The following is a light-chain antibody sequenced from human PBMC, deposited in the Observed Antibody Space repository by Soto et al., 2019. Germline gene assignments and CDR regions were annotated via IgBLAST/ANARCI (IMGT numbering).Light chain of an antibody. CDR2: AVS. Sequence: DIQMTQSPSSLSASVGDRVTITCRASQSISGYLNWYQYKPGKAPNLMIHAVSSLQSEVPSRFSGRGSGTDFTLILSCLQPEDFASYHCQQTYREFSFGGGNKV. V-gene: IGKV1-39*01. CDR3: QQTYREFS. CDR1: QSISGY. J-gene: IGKJ4*01.